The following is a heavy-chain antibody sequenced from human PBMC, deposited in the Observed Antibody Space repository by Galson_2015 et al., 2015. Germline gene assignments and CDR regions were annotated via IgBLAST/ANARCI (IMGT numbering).Heavy chain of an antibody. CDR2: ISTSSSYI. J-gene: IGHJ3*02. CDR3: ARVQGGWYYYDSSGYPDVFDI. V-gene: IGHV3-21*01. CDR1: GFTFSNAW. D-gene: IGHD3-22*01. Sequence: SLRLSCAASGFTFSNAWMSWVRQAPGKGLEWVSSISTSSSYIYYADSVKGRFTISRDNAKNSPFLQMNSLRAEDTAVYYCARVQGGWYYYDSSGYPDVFDICGKGTMVTVSS.